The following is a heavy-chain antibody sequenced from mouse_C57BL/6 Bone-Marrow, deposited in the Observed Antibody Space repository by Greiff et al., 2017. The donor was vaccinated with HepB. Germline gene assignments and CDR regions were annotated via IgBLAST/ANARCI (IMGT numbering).Heavy chain of an antibody. J-gene: IGHJ4*01. CDR1: GYTFTDYV. V-gene: IGHV1-15*01. CDR3: TTTTVVAPYYYAMDY. Sequence: VQLQQSGAELVRPGASVTLSCKASGYTFTDYVMHWVKQTPVHGLEWIGAIDPETGGTAYNQKFKGKAILTADKSSSTAYMELRSLTSEDSAVYYCTTTTVVAPYYYAMDYWGQGTSVTVSS. D-gene: IGHD1-1*01. CDR2: IDPETGGT.